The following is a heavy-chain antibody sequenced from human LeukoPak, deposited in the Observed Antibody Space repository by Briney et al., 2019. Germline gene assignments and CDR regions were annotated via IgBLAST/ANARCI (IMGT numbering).Heavy chain of an antibody. Sequence: SETLSLTCAVSGYSISSGYYWGWIRQPPGKGLEWIGSIYHSGSPYYNPSLKSRVIISVDTSENQFSLRLSSVTAADTAVYYCARHWGYSEFDYWGQGTLVTVSS. D-gene: IGHD5-24*01. CDR1: GYSISSGYY. CDR3: ARHWGYSEFDY. CDR2: IYHSGSP. V-gene: IGHV4-38-2*01. J-gene: IGHJ4*02.